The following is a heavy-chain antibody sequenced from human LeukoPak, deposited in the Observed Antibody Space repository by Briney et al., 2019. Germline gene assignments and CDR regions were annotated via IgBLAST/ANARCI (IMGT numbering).Heavy chain of an antibody. CDR3: ARDDFWSGYLPPPFSLDV. CDR1: GFTFSTYA. CDR2: MTVTGSGGAT. Sequence: GGSLRLSCEASGFTFSTYAMMWVRQAPGKGLEWVSAMTVTGSGGATQYADSVKGRFTISRDDSKNTLYLQMNSLRAEDTAVYYCARDDFWSGYLPPPFSLDVWGKGTTVTVSS. V-gene: IGHV3-23*01. D-gene: IGHD3-3*01. J-gene: IGHJ6*04.